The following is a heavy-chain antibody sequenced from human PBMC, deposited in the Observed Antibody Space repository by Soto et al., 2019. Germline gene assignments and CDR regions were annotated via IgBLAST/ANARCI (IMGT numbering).Heavy chain of an antibody. Sequence: EVQLLESGGGLVQPGGSLRLSCAASGFTFSSYAMSWVRQAPGKGLEWVSAISGGGGSTYYADSVKGRFTISRDNSKNTLYRQMNSLRAEDTAVYYCAKETGQITMIGAWSWFDPWGQGTLVTVSS. CDR3: AKETGQITMIGAWSWFDP. CDR2: ISGGGGST. V-gene: IGHV3-23*01. J-gene: IGHJ5*02. CDR1: GFTFSSYA. D-gene: IGHD3-22*01.